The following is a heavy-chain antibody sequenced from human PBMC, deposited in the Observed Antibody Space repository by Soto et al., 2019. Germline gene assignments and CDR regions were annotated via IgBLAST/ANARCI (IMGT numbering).Heavy chain of an antibody. Sequence: ASVKVSCKASGYTFTGYYMHWVRQAPGQGLEWMGWINPNSGGTNYAQKFQGWVTMTRDTSISTAYMELSRLRSDDTAVYYCARDKGSSSDKYYYYGMDVWGQGTTVTVAS. CDR3: ARDKGSSSDKYYYYGMDV. V-gene: IGHV1-2*04. CDR1: GYTFTGYY. CDR2: INPNSGGT. J-gene: IGHJ6*02. D-gene: IGHD6-6*01.